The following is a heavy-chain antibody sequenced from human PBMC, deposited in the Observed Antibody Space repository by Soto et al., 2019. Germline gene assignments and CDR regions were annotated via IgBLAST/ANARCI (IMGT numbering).Heavy chain of an antibody. J-gene: IGHJ6*02. CDR2: IYHLGNT. CDR1: GCSISSGYY. Sequence: SETLSLTCRFLGCSISSGYYWGWVRQPPGKRLELIGGIYHLGNTYYNPSLKSRVTISVDTSKNQFSLKLSSVTAADTAVYYCARQPTYYYGSGSPHYYYYGMDVWGQGTTVTVSS. D-gene: IGHD3-10*01. CDR3: ARQPTYYYGSGSPHYYYYGMDV. V-gene: IGHV4-38-2*01.